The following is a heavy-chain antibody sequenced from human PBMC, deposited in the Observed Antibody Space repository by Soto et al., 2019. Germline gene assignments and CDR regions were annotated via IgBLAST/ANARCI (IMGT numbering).Heavy chain of an antibody. CDR1: GGTFSSYT. CDR2: IIPILGIA. V-gene: IGHV1-69*08. Sequence: QVQLVQSGAEVKKPGSSVKVSCKASGGTFSSYTISWVRQAPGQGLEWMGRIIPILGIANYAQKFQGRVTITADKSTSTAYMGVSSGRSEDTAVYYGARDIVVVPAGNWFDPWGQGTLVTVSS. J-gene: IGHJ5*02. D-gene: IGHD2-2*01. CDR3: ARDIVVVPAGNWFDP.